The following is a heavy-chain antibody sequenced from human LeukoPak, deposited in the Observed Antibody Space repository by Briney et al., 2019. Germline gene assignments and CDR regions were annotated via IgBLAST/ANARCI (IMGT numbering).Heavy chain of an antibody. V-gene: IGHV3-21*01. CDR2: ISSSSSYI. CDR1: GFTFSDYS. Sequence: GGSLRLSCAASGFTFSDYSLNWVRQAPGKGLEWVSSISSSSSYIYYADSVKGRFTISRDNAKNSLYLQMNSLRAEDTAVYYCARVVDGYYGSGSYDYWGQGTLVTVSS. J-gene: IGHJ4*02. D-gene: IGHD3-10*01. CDR3: ARVVDGYYGSGSYDY.